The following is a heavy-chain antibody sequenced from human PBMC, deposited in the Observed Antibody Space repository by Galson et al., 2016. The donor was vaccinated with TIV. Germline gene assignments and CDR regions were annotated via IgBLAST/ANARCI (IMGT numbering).Heavy chain of an antibody. CDR2: ISYDGSNK. CDR1: GFTFSDYA. D-gene: IGHD4-17*01. V-gene: IGHV3-30*01. CDR3: ARSLTSDYGDPLDY. J-gene: IGHJ4*02. Sequence: SLRLSCAASGFTFSDYAMHWVRQAPGKGLEWVALISYDGSNKYYADSVKGRFTISRDNSKNTVFLQMNSLRPEDTALYYCARSLTSDYGDPLDYWGQGTLVTVSS.